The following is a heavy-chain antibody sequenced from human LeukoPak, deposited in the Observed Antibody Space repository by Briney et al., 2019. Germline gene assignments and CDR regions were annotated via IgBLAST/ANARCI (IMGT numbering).Heavy chain of an antibody. V-gene: IGHV4-34*01. Sequence: PSETLSLTCTVSGGSISTYSWSWIRQPPGKGLEWIGEINHSGGTNYNPSLKSRVTISVDTSKNQFSLKLSSVTAADTAVYYCARDGTGPFDYWGQGTLVTVSS. CDR2: INHSGGT. D-gene: IGHD3/OR15-3a*01. CDR1: GGSISTYS. J-gene: IGHJ4*02. CDR3: ARDGTGPFDY.